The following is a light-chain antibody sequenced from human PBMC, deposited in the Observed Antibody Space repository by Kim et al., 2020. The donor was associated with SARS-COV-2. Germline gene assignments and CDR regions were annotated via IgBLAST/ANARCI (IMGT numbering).Light chain of an antibody. V-gene: IGKV3-20*01. CDR1: QSVSSSY. CDR2: GAS. CDR3: QQYGSSPWT. J-gene: IGKJ1*01. Sequence: APGERATLSGRASQSVSSSYLAWYQQKPGEAPRLLIYGASSRATGIPDRFSGSGSGTDFTLTISRLEAEDFAVYYCQQYGSSPWTFGQGTKVDIK.